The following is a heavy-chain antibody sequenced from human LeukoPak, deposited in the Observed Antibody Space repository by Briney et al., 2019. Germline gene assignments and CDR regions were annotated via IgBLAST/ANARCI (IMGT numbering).Heavy chain of an antibody. Sequence: PGGSLRLSCAASGFTFSSYAMSWVRQAPGKGLEWVSAISGSGGSTYYADSVKGRFTISRDNSKNTLYLQMNSLRAEDTAVYYCATDIVVVPADEATFDYWGQGTLVTVSS. J-gene: IGHJ4*02. V-gene: IGHV3-23*01. CDR3: ATDIVVVPADEATFDY. CDR1: GFTFSSYA. D-gene: IGHD2-2*01. CDR2: ISGSGGST.